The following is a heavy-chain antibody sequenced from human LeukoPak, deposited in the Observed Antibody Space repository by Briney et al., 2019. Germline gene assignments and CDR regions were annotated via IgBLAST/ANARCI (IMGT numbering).Heavy chain of an antibody. J-gene: IGHJ4*02. D-gene: IGHD6-19*01. Sequence: SETLSLTCAVSGYSISSGYYWGWIRQPPGKGLEWIGSIYHSGSTYYNPSLKSRVTISVDTSKNQFSLKPSSVTAADTAVYYCARAIIAVAGVYYFDYWGQGTLVTVSS. V-gene: IGHV4-38-2*01. CDR1: GYSISSGYY. CDR3: ARAIIAVAGVYYFDY. CDR2: IYHSGST.